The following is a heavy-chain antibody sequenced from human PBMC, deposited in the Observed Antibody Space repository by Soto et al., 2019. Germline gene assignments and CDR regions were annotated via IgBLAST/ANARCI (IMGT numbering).Heavy chain of an antibody. CDR3: ARVPGYGIAAAGTGWFDP. CDR2: IIPILGIA. Sequence: QVQLVQSGAEVKKPGSSVKVSCKASGGTFSSYTISWVRQAPGQGIEWMGRIIPILGIANYAQKFQGRVTITADKATSTAYMELSSLRSEDTAVYYCARVPGYGIAAAGTGWFDPWGQGTLVTVSS. V-gene: IGHV1-69*02. D-gene: IGHD6-13*01. CDR1: GGTFSSYT. J-gene: IGHJ5*02.